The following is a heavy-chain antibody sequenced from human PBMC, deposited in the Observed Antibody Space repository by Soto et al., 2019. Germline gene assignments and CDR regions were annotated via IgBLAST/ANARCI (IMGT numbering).Heavy chain of an antibody. CDR2: ISSSGSTI. D-gene: IGHD3-9*01. J-gene: IGHJ6*02. CDR3: ASYVLRYCDWLEPRGGDV. V-gene: IGHV3-11*01. CDR1: GFTYSDYY. Sequence: GVSLRLSCAASGFTYSDYYMSWIRQAPGKGLERASYISSSGSTIYYADSVKGRFTISRDNAKNSLYLQMNSLRAEDTAVYHCASYVLRYCDWLEPRGGDVWGQGTTVTVSS.